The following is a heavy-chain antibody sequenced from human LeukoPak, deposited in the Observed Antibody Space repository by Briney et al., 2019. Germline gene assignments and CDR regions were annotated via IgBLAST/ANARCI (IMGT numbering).Heavy chain of an antibody. J-gene: IGHJ3*01. CDR1: GFIFTGYY. Sequence: ASVNVSCKASGFIFTGYYMHWVRQAPGQGLAWMGCINANSGGTNYAQKFQGRVTMTRDTSISTAYMDLSRLRSDDTAVYYCARDHPYSSGWYGRVEALDLWGQGTTVTVSS. CDR3: ARDHPYSSGWYGRVEALDL. CDR2: INANSGGT. D-gene: IGHD6-19*01. V-gene: IGHV1-2*02.